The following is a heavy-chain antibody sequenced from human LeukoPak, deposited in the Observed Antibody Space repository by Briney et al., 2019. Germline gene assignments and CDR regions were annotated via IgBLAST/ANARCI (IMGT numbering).Heavy chain of an antibody. J-gene: IGHJ6*03. V-gene: IGHV3-11*01. D-gene: IGHD6-6*01. Sequence: GGSLRLSCAASGFTFSDYYMSWIRQAPGKGLEWVSYISSSGSTIYYADSVKGRFTISRDNAKNSLYLQMNSLRAEDTAVYYRAREGLYSSSSGGYYYMDVWGKGTTVTVSS. CDR2: ISSSGSTI. CDR1: GFTFSDYY. CDR3: AREGLYSSSSGGYYYMDV.